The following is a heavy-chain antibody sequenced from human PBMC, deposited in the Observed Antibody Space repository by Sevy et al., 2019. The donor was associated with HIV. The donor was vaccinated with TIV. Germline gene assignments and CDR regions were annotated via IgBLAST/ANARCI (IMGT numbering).Heavy chain of an antibody. D-gene: IGHD2-2*01. CDR2: INGKGRTT. CDR1: GFTFSTYT. CDR3: AKTINSGGGAVPAANYYYYGMDV. J-gene: IGHJ6*02. Sequence: GGSLRLSCAASGFTFSTYTMNWVRQAPGKGLECVSSINGKGRTTHYADSVEGRFTISRDNSKNTLYLQMNSLGAEDTAVYYCAKTINSGGGAVPAANYYYYGMDVWGQGTTVTVSS. V-gene: IGHV3-23*01.